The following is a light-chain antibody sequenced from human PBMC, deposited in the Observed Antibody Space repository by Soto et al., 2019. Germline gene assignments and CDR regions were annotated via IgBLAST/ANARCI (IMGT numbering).Light chain of an antibody. J-gene: IGLJ1*01. CDR1: SSDVGSYNL. V-gene: IGLV2-23*01. Sequence: QSALTQPASVSGSPGQSITISCTGTSSDVGSYNLVSWYQQHPGKAPKVMIYEDIKRPSGVSNRFSGSKSDNTASLTISGLQAEDEADYYCCSYADSSTYVFGTGTKLPVL. CDR2: EDI. CDR3: CSYADSSTYV.